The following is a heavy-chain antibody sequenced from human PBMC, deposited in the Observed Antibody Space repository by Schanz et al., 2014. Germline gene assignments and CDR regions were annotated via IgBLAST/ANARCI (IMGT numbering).Heavy chain of an antibody. CDR1: GYSFTKYG. J-gene: IGHJ3*01. Sequence: QVQLVQSGSEVKKPGDSVKVSCETSGYSFTKYGINWVRQAPGQGLEWMGWISAYNGHTEYEEKFQGRVTMTTDTSATSTYIDLRTLTADSTAVMYCARGVHYHGEFSLRSYDAFDSWGQGTKVTVSP. CDR2: ISAYNGHT. V-gene: IGHV1-18*01. D-gene: IGHD3-10*01. CDR3: ARGVHYHGEFSLRSYDAFDS.